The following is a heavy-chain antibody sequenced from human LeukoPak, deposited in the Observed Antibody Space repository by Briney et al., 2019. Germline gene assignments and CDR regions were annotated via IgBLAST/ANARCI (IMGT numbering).Heavy chain of an antibody. Sequence: SETLSLTCTVSGGSISSYYWSWIRQPAGKGLEWIGFVYHNGRTTYNPSLESRVTISVDTSRNQVSLNLRFVTAADTALYFCARRRAESSGPSFYYFYMDVWGKGTTVSVSS. CDR2: VYHNGRT. V-gene: IGHV4-59*01. CDR1: GGSISSYY. J-gene: IGHJ6*03. D-gene: IGHD2-8*02. CDR3: ARRRAESSGPSFYYFYMDV.